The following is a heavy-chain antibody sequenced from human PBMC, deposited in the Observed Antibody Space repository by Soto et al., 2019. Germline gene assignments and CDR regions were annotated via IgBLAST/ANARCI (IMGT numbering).Heavy chain of an antibody. CDR3: ARDGALGENYCYYGMDV. J-gene: IGHJ6*02. CDR2: ISAYNGNT. V-gene: IGHV1-18*01. Sequence: QVQLVQSGAEVKKPGASVKVSCKASGYTFTSYGISWVRQAPGQGLEWMGWISAYNGNTNYAQKLQGRVTMTTDTSTRTAYMELRSLRSDDAAVYYCARDGALGENYCYYGMDVWGQGTTVTVAS. CDR1: GYTFTSYG. D-gene: IGHD3-16*01.